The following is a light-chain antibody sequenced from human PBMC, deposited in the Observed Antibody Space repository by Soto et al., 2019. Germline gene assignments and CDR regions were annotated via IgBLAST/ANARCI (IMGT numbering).Light chain of an antibody. J-gene: IGLJ3*02. CDR1: SSNIGAGYD. CDR3: QSYDSSLSGSV. CDR2: SNS. V-gene: IGLV1-40*01. Sequence: QAVVTQPPSVSGAPGQRVTISCTGSSSNIGAGYDVHWYRQLPGTAPKLLIYSNSNRPSGVPDRFSGSKSGTSASLAITGLQAEDEADYYCQSYDSSLSGSVFGGGTKLTVL.